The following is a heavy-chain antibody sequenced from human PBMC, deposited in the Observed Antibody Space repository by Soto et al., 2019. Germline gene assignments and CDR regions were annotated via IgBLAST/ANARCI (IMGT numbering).Heavy chain of an antibody. CDR1: GFTFSSYA. J-gene: IGHJ5*02. Sequence: EAQLLESGGGLVQPGGSLRLSCAASGFTFSSYAMSWVRQAPGKGLEWVSAISGSGGSTYYADSVKGRFTISRDNSKNTLYLQMNSLRAEDTAVYYCAKDRDSSGWYGNWFDPWGQGTLVTVSS. V-gene: IGHV3-23*01. CDR2: ISGSGGST. CDR3: AKDRDSSGWYGNWFDP. D-gene: IGHD6-19*01.